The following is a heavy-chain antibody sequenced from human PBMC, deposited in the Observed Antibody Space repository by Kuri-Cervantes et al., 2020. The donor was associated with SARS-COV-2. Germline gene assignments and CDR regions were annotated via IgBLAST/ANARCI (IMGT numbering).Heavy chain of an antibody. Sequence: GESLKISCAASGFTFSSYAMHWVRQAPGKGLEWVAVISYDGSNKYYADSVKGRFTLSRDNAKNSLYLQMNSLRAEDTAVYYCARRLEYDFWSGPLDAFDIWGQGTMVTDSS. V-gene: IGHV3-30-3*01. D-gene: IGHD3-3*01. CDR3: ARRLEYDFWSGPLDAFDI. J-gene: IGHJ3*02. CDR1: GFTFSSYA. CDR2: ISYDGSNK.